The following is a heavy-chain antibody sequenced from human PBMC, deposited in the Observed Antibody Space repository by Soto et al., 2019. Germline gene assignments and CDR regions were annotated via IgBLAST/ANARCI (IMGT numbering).Heavy chain of an antibody. CDR2: IIPILGIA. V-gene: IGHV1-69*02. J-gene: IGHJ6*02. Sequence: AVKVSCKASGGTFSSYTISWVRQAPGQGLEWMGRIIPILGIANYAQKFQGRVTITADKSTSTAYMELSSLRSEDTAVYYCARSWVTGKGGMDVWGQGTTVTVSS. D-gene: IGHD3-16*01. CDR3: ARSWVTGKGGMDV. CDR1: GGTFSSYT.